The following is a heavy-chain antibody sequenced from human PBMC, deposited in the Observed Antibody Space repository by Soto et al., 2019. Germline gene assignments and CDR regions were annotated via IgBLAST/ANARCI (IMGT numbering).Heavy chain of an antibody. CDR1: GFTFDDYA. Sequence: EVQLVESGGGLVQPGRSLRLSCAASGFTFDDYAMHWVRQAPGKGLEWVSGISWNSGSIGYADSVKGRFTISRDNAKNSLYLQMNSLRAEDTALYYCAKVQADWYFDLWGRGTLVTVSS. V-gene: IGHV3-9*01. CDR2: ISWNSGSI. CDR3: AKVQADWYFDL. J-gene: IGHJ2*01.